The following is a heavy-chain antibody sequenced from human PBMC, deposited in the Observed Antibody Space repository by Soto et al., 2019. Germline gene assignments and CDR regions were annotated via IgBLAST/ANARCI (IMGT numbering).Heavy chain of an antibody. CDR2: IKHDTSEA. V-gene: IGHV3-7*03. D-gene: IGHD3-16*02. CDR1: GFKFSDYW. J-gene: IGHJ4*02. CDR3: ARDGLLFSGPYRPSRFDY. Sequence: LKISCAASGFKFSDYWMSWVRQAPGKGLEWVGNIKHDTSEAHYADSVKGRFTITRDNIKNFLFLQMNGLRSDDTASYYCARDGLLFSGPYRPSRFDYWGLGTLVTVSS.